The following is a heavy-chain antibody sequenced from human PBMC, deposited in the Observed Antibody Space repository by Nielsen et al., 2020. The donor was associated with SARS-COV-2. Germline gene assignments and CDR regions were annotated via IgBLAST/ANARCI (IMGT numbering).Heavy chain of an antibody. D-gene: IGHD2-2*01. CDR1: GFTFSSYA. J-gene: IGHJ6*03. CDR3: ASIGYCSSTSCYSTPLGVYYYMDV. CDR2: ISYDGSNK. V-gene: IGHV3-30-3*01. Sequence: GESLKISCAASGFTFSSYAMHWVRQAPGKGLEWVAVISYDGSNKYYADSVKGRFTISRDNSKNTLYLQMNSLRSEDTAVYYCASIGYCSSTSCYSTPLGVYYYMDVWGKGTTVTVSS.